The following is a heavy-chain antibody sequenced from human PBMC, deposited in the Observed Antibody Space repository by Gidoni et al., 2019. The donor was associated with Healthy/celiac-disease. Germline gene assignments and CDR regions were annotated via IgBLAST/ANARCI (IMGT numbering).Heavy chain of an antibody. V-gene: IGHV4-39*01. D-gene: IGHD1-26*01. J-gene: IGHJ4*02. CDR2: IYYSGST. CDR1: GGSISSSSYY. Sequence: QLQLQESGPGLVKPSETLSLTCTVSGGSISSSSYYWGWIRQPPGKGLEWIGSIYYSGSTYYNPSLKSRVAISVDTSKNQFSLKLSSVTAADTAVYYCARLAFIVGAPQGFDYWGQGTLVTVSS. CDR3: ARLAFIVGAPQGFDY.